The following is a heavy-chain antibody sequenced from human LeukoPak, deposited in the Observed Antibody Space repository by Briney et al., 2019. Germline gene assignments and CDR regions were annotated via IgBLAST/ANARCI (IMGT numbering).Heavy chain of an antibody. CDR1: GYTFTSYA. V-gene: IGHV1-3*03. J-gene: IGHJ6*03. D-gene: IGHD3-10*01. CDR3: ARERPITMVRGAITSNYYYYMDV. CDR2: INDGNDNT. Sequence: ASVKVPCKASGYTFTSYAMHWVRQAPGQRLEWMGWINDGNDNTKYSQEFQGRVTITRDTCASAVYMELSSLRSDDMAVYYCARERPITMVRGAITSNYYYYMDVWGKGTTVTISS.